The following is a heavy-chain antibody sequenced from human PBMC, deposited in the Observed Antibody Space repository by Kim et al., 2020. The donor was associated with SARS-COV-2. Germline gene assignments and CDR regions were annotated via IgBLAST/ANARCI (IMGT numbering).Heavy chain of an antibody. CDR1: GGSVSSGSYY. Sequence: SETLSLTCTVSGGSVSSGSYYWSWIRQPPGKGLEWIGYIYYSGSTNYNPSLKSRVTISVDTSKNQFSLNLSSVTAADTAVYYCAREADYGDYENYYYGMDVWGQGTTVTVSS. J-gene: IGHJ6*02. V-gene: IGHV4-61*01. CDR2: IYYSGST. CDR3: AREADYGDYENYYYGMDV. D-gene: IGHD4-17*01.